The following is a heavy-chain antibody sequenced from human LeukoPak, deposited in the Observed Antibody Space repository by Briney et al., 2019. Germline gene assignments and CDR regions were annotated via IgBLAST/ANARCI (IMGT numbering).Heavy chain of an antibody. Sequence: NASETLSLTCTVSGGSISGHYWTWIRQPPGKGPEWMGYIYYSGSTNYNPSLKSRVTISLDTSKNQFSLKLRSVNAADTAVYYCARQWGANGYGYFDYWGQGTLVTVSS. CDR2: IYYSGST. J-gene: IGHJ4*02. CDR1: GGSISGHY. CDR3: ARQWGANGYGYFDY. D-gene: IGHD5-12*01. V-gene: IGHV4-59*08.